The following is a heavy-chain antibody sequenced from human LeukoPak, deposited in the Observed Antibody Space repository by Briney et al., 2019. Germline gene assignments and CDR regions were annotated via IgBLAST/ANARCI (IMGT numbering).Heavy chain of an antibody. CDR2: ISSSSSTI. J-gene: IGHJ3*02. CDR1: GFPFSSYR. D-gene: IGHD1-26*01. V-gene: IGHV3-48*01. CDR3: ARDTLLGATGAFDI. Sequence: GGSLRLSCVASGFPFSSYRMNWVRQAPGKGLEWVSYISSSSSTIYYADSVKGRFTISRDNAKNSLYLQMNSLRAEDTAVYYCARDTLLGATGAFDIWGQGTMVTVSS.